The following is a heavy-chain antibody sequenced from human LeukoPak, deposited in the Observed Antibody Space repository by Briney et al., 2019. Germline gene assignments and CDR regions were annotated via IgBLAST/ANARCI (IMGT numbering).Heavy chain of an antibody. CDR3: ARVQGLDFRWYFDL. CDR1: GFTFSSYD. Sequence: GGSLRLSCAASGFTFSSYDMHWVRQATGKGVEWVSAIGTAGDPYYPGSVKGRFTISRENAKNSLYLQMNSLRAGDTAAYYCARVQGLDFRWYFDLWGRGTLVTVSS. J-gene: IGHJ2*01. V-gene: IGHV3-13*05. CDR2: IGTAGDP.